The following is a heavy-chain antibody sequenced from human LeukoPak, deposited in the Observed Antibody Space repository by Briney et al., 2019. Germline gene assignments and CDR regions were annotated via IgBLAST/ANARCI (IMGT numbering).Heavy chain of an antibody. CDR2: ISYDGSNK. D-gene: IGHD1-20*01. V-gene: IGHV3-30*03. CDR3: ARLRKITFNYYYGMDV. J-gene: IGHJ6*02. Sequence: GGSLRLSCAASGFTFSSYGMHWVRQAPGKGLEWVAVISYDGSNKYYADSVKGRFTISRDNSKNTLYLQMNSLRAEDTAVYYCARLRKITFNYYYGMDVWGQGTTVTVSS. CDR1: GFTFSSYG.